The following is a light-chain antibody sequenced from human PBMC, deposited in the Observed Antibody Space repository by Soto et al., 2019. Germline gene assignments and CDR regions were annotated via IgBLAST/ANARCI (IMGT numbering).Light chain of an antibody. CDR3: QQYGCSPYT. J-gene: IGKJ2*01. V-gene: IGKV3-20*01. Sequence: EIVLTQSPGTLSLSPGERATLSCRASQSVSSSYLAWYQQKPGQAPRLLMYGASSRATGIPDRFSGGRSATVFALTISRLEPEDFAVYYCQQYGCSPYTFGQGTKLEIK. CDR1: QSVSSSY. CDR2: GAS.